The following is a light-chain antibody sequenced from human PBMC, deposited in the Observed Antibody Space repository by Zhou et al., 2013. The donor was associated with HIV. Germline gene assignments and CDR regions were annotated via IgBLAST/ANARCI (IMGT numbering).Light chain of an antibody. V-gene: IGKV3-20*01. CDR3: QQYGSSPYT. Sequence: EIVMTQSPAALSVSPGERATLSCRASQSVGNNLAWYQQKPGQAPRLLISDASTRATGIPDRFSGSGSGADFTLTISRLEPEDFAVYNCQQYGSSPYTFGQGTKLEI. J-gene: IGKJ2*01. CDR1: QSVGNN. CDR2: DAS.